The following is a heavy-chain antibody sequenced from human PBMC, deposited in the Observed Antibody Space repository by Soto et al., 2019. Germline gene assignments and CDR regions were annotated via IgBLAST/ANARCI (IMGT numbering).Heavy chain of an antibody. CDR2: ISYDGSNK. Sequence: GGSLRLSCAASGFTFSSYGMHWVRQAPGKGLEWVAVISYDGSNKYYADSVKGRFTISRDNSKNTLYLQMNSLRAEDTAVYYCAKGVIAAAGSVTDDDAFDIWGQGTMVTVSS. CDR3: AKGVIAAAGSVTDDDAFDI. CDR1: GFTFSSYG. V-gene: IGHV3-30*18. D-gene: IGHD6-13*01. J-gene: IGHJ3*02.